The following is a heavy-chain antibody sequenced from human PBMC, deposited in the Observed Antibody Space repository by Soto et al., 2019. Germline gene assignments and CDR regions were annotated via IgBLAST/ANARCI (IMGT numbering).Heavy chain of an antibody. Sequence: QLLESGPGLVKPSETLSLTCTVSGGSMRSSNYFWGWIRQPPGKGLEWIGSVYYGGTIYYNPSLKSRVTISADTSKNQFSLKLNSVTAADTAVYYCARPPTATLDSFEIWGQGTMVTVSS. CDR1: GGSMRSSNYF. J-gene: IGHJ3*02. CDR2: VYYGGTI. D-gene: IGHD1-26*01. V-gene: IGHV4-39*01. CDR3: ARPPTATLDSFEI.